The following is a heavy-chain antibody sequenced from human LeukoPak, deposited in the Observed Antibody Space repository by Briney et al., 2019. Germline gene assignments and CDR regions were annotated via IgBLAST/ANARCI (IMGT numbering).Heavy chain of an antibody. D-gene: IGHD3-3*01. CDR3: ARLDMKYDFWRGMNWFDP. Sequence: SETLSLTCTVSGGSISSYYWSWIRQPPGKGLEWIGYIYYSGSTNYNPSLKSRVTISVDTSKNQFSLKLSSVTAADTAVYYCARLDMKYDFWRGMNWFDPWGQGTLVTVSS. CDR2: IYYSGST. V-gene: IGHV4-59*08. J-gene: IGHJ5*02. CDR1: GGSISSYY.